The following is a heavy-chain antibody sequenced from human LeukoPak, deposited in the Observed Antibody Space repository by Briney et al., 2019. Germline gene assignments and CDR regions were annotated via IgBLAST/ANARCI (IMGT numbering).Heavy chain of an antibody. D-gene: IGHD3-10*01. Sequence: PSETLSLTCTVSGGSISSYYWSWIRQPAGKGLEWIGRIYTSGSTNYNPSLKSRVTMSVDTSKNQFSLKLSSVTAADTAVYYCARDGPPMVREYNWFDPWGQGTLVTVSS. CDR3: ARDGPPMVREYNWFDP. J-gene: IGHJ5*02. CDR2: IYTSGST. V-gene: IGHV4-4*07. CDR1: GGSISSYY.